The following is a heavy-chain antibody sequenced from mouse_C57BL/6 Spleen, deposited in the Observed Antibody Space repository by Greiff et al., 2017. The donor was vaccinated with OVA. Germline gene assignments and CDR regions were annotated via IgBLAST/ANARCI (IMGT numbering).Heavy chain of an antibody. CDR3: ARDMIKGGYFDY. CDR1: GFTFSDYY. Sequence: EVQLVESEGGLVQPGSSMKLSCTASGFTFSDYYMAWVRQVPEKGLEWVANINYDGSSTYYLDSLKSRFIISRDNAKNILYLQMSSLKSEDTATYYCARDMIKGGYFDYWGQGTTLTVSS. J-gene: IGHJ2*01. CDR2: INYDGSST. V-gene: IGHV5-16*01. D-gene: IGHD2-3*01.